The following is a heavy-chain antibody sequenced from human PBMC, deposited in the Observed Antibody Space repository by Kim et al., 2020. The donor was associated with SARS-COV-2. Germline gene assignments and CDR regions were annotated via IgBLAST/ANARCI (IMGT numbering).Heavy chain of an antibody. CDR2: INHSGST. CDR1: GGSFSGYY. Sequence: SETLSLTCAVYGGSFSGYYWSWIRQPPGKGLEWIGEINHSGSTNYNPSLKSRVTISVDTSKNQFSLKLSSVTAADTAVYYCARQRGYDILTGQPLNYFDYWGQGTLVTVSS. V-gene: IGHV4-34*01. D-gene: IGHD3-9*01. CDR3: ARQRGYDILTGQPLNYFDY. J-gene: IGHJ4*02.